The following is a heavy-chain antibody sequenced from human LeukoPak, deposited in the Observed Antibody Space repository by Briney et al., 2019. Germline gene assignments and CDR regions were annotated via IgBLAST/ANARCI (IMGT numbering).Heavy chain of an antibody. CDR3: ARDLPTDRQPTFYYDSMVYNYYYYRDV. CDR2: ISAYNGNT. J-gene: IGHJ6*03. D-gene: IGHD3-22*01. Sequence: ASVKVSCKASGYTFTSYGISWVRQAPGQGLEWMGWISAYNGNTNYAQKLQGRVTMTTDTSTSTAYMELRSLRSDHTAVYYCARDLPTDRQPTFYYDSMVYNYYYYRDVWGKGTPFTVSS. V-gene: IGHV1-18*01. CDR1: GYTFTSYG.